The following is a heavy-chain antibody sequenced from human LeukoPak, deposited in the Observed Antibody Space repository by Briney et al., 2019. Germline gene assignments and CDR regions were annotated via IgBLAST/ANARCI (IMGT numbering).Heavy chain of an antibody. CDR1: GLPFSSSY. CDR2: ISSGSSYI. V-gene: IGHV3-21*01. D-gene: IGHD7-27*01. CDR3: ASLWGYGGDY. J-gene: IGHJ4*02. Sequence: PGGSLRLSCAASGLPFSSSYMIWVRQAPGKGLEWVSSISSGSSYIYYADSVKGRFTISRDNAKNSLYLQMNSLRAEDTAVYYCASLWGYGGDYWGQGTLVTVSS.